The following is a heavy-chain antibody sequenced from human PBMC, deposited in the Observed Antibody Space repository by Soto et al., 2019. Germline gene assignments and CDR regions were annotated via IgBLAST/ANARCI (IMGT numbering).Heavy chain of an antibody. J-gene: IGHJ6*02. D-gene: IGHD3-10*01. V-gene: IGHV3-23*01. CDR1: GFTFSSYA. Sequence: GGSLRLSCAASGFTFSSYAMSWVRQAPGKGLEWVSAISGSGGSTYYADSVKGRFTISRDNSKNTLYLQMNSLRAEDTAVYYCAKRLPHSSGSYYIGDSYYYYGMDVWGQGTTVTVSS. CDR2: ISGSGGST. CDR3: AKRLPHSSGSYYIGDSYYYYGMDV.